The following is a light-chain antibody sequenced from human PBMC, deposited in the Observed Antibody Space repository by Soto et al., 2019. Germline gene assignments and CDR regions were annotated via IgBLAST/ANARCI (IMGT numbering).Light chain of an antibody. J-gene: IGKJ5*01. Sequence: IHLTHSPSFLSASALYRVTITCRSSQVISSYLSCYQQKPGIAPKLLIYAASTLQSGVPSRFSGSGSGTEFTLTITSLQPEDFATYYCQQLNSFPITFGQGTRLEIK. CDR2: AAS. V-gene: IGKV1-9*01. CDR1: QVISSY. CDR3: QQLNSFPIT.